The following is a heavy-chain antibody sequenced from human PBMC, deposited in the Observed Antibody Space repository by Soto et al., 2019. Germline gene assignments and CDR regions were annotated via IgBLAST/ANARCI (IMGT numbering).Heavy chain of an antibody. V-gene: IGHV4-38-2*02. CDR2: IYHSGST. CDR3: AREIGSSGYYSTWYYYYGMDV. J-gene: IGHJ6*02. Sequence: SGTLSLTCAVSGYSISSGYYWGWIRQPPGKGLEWIGSIYHSGSTYYNPSLKSRVTISVDTSKNQFSLKLSSVTAADTAVYYCAREIGSSGYYSTWYYYYGMDVWGQGTTVTVSS. CDR1: GYSISSGYY. D-gene: IGHD3-22*01.